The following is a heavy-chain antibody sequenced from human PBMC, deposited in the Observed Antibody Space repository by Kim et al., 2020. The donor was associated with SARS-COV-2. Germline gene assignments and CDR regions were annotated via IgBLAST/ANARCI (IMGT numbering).Heavy chain of an antibody. J-gene: IGHJ4*02. D-gene: IGHD6-13*01. Sequence: IYYADSVKGRFTISRDNAKNALYLQMNSRRAEDTAVYYCARLTAAAAGSNWGQGTLVTVSS. CDR2: I. V-gene: IGHV3-21*01. CDR3: ARLTAAAAGSN.